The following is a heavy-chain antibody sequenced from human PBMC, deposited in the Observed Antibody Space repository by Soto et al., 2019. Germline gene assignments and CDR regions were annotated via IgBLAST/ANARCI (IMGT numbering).Heavy chain of an antibody. CDR1: GFIVDSNH. Sequence: EVQLVESGGGLVPPGGSLRLSCAASGFIVDSNHLNWVRQAPGKGLEWVSVAYNHGATYYTDSVRGRFTIFRDKAKNTVYLQMNSLRVEDTGLYYCASYGGSAVGYWGQGALVTVSS. V-gene: IGHV3-66*01. D-gene: IGHD4-17*01. CDR2: AYNHGAT. CDR3: ASYGGSAVGY. J-gene: IGHJ4*02.